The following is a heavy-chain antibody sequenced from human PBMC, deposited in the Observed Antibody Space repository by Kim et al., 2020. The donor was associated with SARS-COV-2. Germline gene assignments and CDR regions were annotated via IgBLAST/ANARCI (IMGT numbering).Heavy chain of an antibody. V-gene: IGHV4-59*08. CDR2: IYYSGST. Sequence: SETLSLTCTVSGGSISSYYWSWIRQPPGKGLEWIGYIYYSGSTNYNPSLKSRVTISVDTSKNQFSLKLSSVTAADTAVYYCARLPGGRLQPHETPHFDYWGQGTLVTVSS. CDR3: ARLPGGRLQPHETPHFDY. J-gene: IGHJ4*02. D-gene: IGHD6-25*01. CDR1: GGSISSYY.